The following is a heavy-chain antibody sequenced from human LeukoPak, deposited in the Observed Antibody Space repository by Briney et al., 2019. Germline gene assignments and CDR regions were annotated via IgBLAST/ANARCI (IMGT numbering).Heavy chain of an antibody. CDR2: ISGSGGST. CDR1: GFTINSYA. Sequence: GGSLSLSCAASGFTINSYAMSWLRQAPGKGLEWVSAISGSGGSTYYADSVKGRFTISRDNSKNTLYLQMNSLRAEDTAIYYCAKDYSFEIVVVKPPGYWGQGTLVTVSS. V-gene: IGHV3-23*01. D-gene: IGHD3-22*01. J-gene: IGHJ4*02. CDR3: AKDYSFEIVVVKPPGY.